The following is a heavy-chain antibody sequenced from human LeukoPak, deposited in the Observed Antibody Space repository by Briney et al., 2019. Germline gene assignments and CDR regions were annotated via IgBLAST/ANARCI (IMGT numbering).Heavy chain of an antibody. V-gene: IGHV3-30*02. CDR3: ANAYYDFWSGYWDY. J-gene: IGHJ4*02. Sequence: GGSLRLSCAASGFTFSSYGMPWVRQAPGKGLEWVAFIRYDGSNKYYADSVKGRFTISRDNSKNTLYLQMNSLRAEDTAVYYCANAYYDFWSGYWDYWGQGTLVTVSS. CDR1: GFTFSSYG. CDR2: IRYDGSNK. D-gene: IGHD3-3*01.